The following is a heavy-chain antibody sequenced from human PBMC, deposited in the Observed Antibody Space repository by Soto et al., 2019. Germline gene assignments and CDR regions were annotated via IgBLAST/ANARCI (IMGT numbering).Heavy chain of an antibody. D-gene: IGHD5-12*01. V-gene: IGHV1-18*01. J-gene: IGHJ6*02. CDR2: ISAYNGKT. Sequence: QVQLVQSGGEVKKPGASVKLSYTASGYTFTSYGISWVRQAPGQGLEWMGWISAYNGKTNYAQNVQGRVTMTTDTSTRPAYMDLRSLRSDDTAVYYCARGGDVNYYHGMDVWGQGTTVTVSS. CDR3: ARGGDVNYYHGMDV. CDR1: GYTFTSYG.